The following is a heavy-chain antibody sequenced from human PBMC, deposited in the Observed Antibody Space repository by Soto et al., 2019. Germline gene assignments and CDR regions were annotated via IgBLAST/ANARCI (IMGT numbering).Heavy chain of an antibody. CDR3: ARHRAAPTNYYVSSRHSQNAMDV. Sequence: GESLKISCKGSGYFFTSHWIAWVRQMPGKGLEWMGIIYPSDSDTRYSPSFQGQVTISADKSINTAYLQWSSLKASDTAMYYCARHRAAPTNYYVSSRHSQNAMDVWGQGTTVTVSS. D-gene: IGHD3-22*01. V-gene: IGHV5-51*01. CDR2: IYPSDSDT. CDR1: GYFFTSHW. J-gene: IGHJ6*02.